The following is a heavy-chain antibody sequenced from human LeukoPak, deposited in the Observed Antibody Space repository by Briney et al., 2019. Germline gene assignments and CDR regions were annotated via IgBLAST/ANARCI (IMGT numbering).Heavy chain of an antibody. CDR2: ISGSGGST. J-gene: IGHJ6*04. V-gene: IGHV3-23*01. Sequence: GGSLRLSCAASGFTFSSYAMSWVRQAPGKGLEWVSAISGSGGSTYYADSVKGRFTISRDNSKNTLYLQMNSLRAEDTAVYYCAKARTNYYYYSGMDVWGKGTTVTVSS. CDR3: AKARTNYYYYSGMDV. CDR1: GFTFSSYA.